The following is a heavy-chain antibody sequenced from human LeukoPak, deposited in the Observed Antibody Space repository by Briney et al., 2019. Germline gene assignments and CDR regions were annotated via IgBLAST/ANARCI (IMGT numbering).Heavy chain of an antibody. CDR1: GGSFGGY. CDR3: ARVSPDFWNDYLDYFDY. CDR2: INHSGST. Sequence: SETLSLTCAVYGGSFGGYWSWIRQPPGKGLEWIGKINHSGSTSYNPSLKSRVSISADASQNQFSLKLSSVTAADTAVYYYARVSPDFWNDYLDYFDYWGQGTLVTVSS. J-gene: IGHJ4*02. V-gene: IGHV4-34*01. D-gene: IGHD3-3*01.